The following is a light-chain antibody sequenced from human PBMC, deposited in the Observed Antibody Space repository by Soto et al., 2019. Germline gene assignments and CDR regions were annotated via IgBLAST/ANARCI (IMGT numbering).Light chain of an antibody. V-gene: IGKV1-39*01. CDR2: SAS. Sequence: DIQMTQSPSSLSASVGDRVTITCRASQSISNYLNWYQQKPGRAPKLLISSASNLQSGVPSRFSGSWSGTDFTLTISSLQPEDFTTYYCQQSYSIPYTFGPGTKVHIK. CDR1: QSISNY. CDR3: QQSYSIPYT. J-gene: IGKJ3*01.